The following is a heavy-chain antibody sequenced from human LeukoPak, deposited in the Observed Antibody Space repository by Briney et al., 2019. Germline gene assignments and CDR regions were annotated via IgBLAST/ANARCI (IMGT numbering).Heavy chain of an antibody. J-gene: IGHJ6*02. D-gene: IGHD6-13*01. Sequence: SQTLSLTCTVSGGSISSGDYYWSWIRQPPGKGLEWIGYIYYSGSTYYNPSLKSRVTISVDTSKNQFSLKLSSVTAADTAVYYCAREYSSSWLLSGYYYYGIDVWGQGTTVTVSS. CDR2: IYYSGST. CDR3: AREYSSSWLLSGYYYYGIDV. V-gene: IGHV4-30-4*01. CDR1: GGSISSGDYY.